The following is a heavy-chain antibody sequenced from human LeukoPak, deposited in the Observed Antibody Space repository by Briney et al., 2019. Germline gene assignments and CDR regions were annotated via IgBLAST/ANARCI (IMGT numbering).Heavy chain of an antibody. CDR3: ARSGGGVAYAPIGY. CDR2: IYYSGST. D-gene: IGHD3-16*01. V-gene: IGHV4-59*12. J-gene: IGHJ4*02. CDR1: GGSISSYY. Sequence: SETLSLTCTVSGGSISSYYWSWIRRPPGKGLEWIGYIYYSGSTNYNPSLKSRVTISVDTSKNQFSLKLSSVTAADTAVYYCARSGGGVAYAPIGYWGQGGLVTVS.